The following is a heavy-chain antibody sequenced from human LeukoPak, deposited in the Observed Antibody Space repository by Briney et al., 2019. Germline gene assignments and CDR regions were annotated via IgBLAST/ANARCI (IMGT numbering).Heavy chain of an antibody. CDR1: GGSLSSYA. V-gene: IGHV1-69*05. CDR2: IIPIFGTA. J-gene: IGHJ6*03. Sequence: SLKVSCKASGGSLSSYAISWVRQAPGQGLEWIGRIIPIFGTANYAQKFQGRVTITTDESTSTAYMELSSLRSEDTAVYYCARDTWVDTAMISLNYYYYMDVCGKGTTVTVSS. CDR3: ARDTWVDTAMISLNYYYYMDV. D-gene: IGHD5-18*01.